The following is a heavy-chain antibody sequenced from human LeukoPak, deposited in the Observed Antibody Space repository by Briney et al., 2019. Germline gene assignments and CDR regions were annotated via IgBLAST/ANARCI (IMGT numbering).Heavy chain of an antibody. Sequence: PGGSLRLSCAASGFTFSSYEMNWVRQAPGKGLEWVSYISSSGSTIYYADSVKGRFTISRDNAKNSLYLHMISLRAEDTAVYYCAREGVAAAWDYWGQGTLVTVSS. CDR3: AREGVAAAWDY. D-gene: IGHD6-13*01. J-gene: IGHJ4*02. CDR1: GFTFSSYE. V-gene: IGHV3-48*03. CDR2: ISSSGSTI.